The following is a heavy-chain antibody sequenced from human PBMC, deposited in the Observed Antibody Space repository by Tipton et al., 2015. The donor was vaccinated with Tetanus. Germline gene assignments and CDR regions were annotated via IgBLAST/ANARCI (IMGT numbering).Heavy chain of an antibody. J-gene: IGHJ6*02. CDR3: ARDFRERSGTYFSYYYTIDV. V-gene: IGHV4-4*07. CDR2: IYSSGST. Sequence: TLSLTCTVSGGSLSTFYWNWIRQPAGKGLEWIGRIYSSGSTNYNPSLKSRVTMSIDTSKNQFSLELTSVTAADTAVYYCARDFRERSGTYFSYYYTIDVWGQGTTVTVSS. CDR1: GGSLSTFY. D-gene: IGHD1-26*01.